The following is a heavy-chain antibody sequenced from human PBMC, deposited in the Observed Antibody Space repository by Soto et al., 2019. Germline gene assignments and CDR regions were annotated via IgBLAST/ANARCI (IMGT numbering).Heavy chain of an antibody. D-gene: IGHD2-21*01. V-gene: IGHV4-4*07. J-gene: IGHJ5*02. CDR3: ARESPGLVAPNWFDP. CDR2: MFISGSH. Sequence: WTWIRQSADKGLEWIGRMFISGSHKYNPALQSRVSMSVGPSKNQFSLDLTSLTAPDPAVYYCARESPGLVAPNWFDPWGQGTLVTVSS.